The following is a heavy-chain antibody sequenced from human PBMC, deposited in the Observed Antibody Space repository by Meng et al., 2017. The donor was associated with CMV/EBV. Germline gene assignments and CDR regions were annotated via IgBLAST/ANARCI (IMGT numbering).Heavy chain of an antibody. Sequence: SVKVSCKASGGTLSSYAISWVRQAPGQGLEWMGGIIPIFGTANYAQKFQGRVTITTDESTSTAYMELSSLRSEDTAVYYCARSYSSSYWGYYYYGMDVWGQGTTVTVSS. V-gene: IGHV1-69*05. D-gene: IGHD6-13*01. J-gene: IGHJ6*02. CDR3: ARSYSSSYWGYYYYGMDV. CDR2: IIPIFGTA. CDR1: GGTLSSYA.